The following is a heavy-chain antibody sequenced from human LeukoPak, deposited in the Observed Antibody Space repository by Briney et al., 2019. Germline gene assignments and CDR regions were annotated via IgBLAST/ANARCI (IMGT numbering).Heavy chain of an antibody. CDR2: ISYDGSNK. CDR3: ARDSIQYDSSGYYDY. D-gene: IGHD3-22*01. Sequence: GGSLRLSCAASGFTFSSYWMSWVRQAPGKGLEWVAVISYDGSNKYYADSVKGRFTISRDNSKNTLYLQMNSLRAEDTAVYYCARDSIQYDSSGYYDYWGQGTLVTVSS. CDR1: GFTFSSYW. J-gene: IGHJ4*02. V-gene: IGHV3-30-3*01.